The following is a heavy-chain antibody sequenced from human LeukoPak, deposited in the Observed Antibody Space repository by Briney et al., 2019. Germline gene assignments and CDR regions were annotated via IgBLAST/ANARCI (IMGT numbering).Heavy chain of an antibody. Sequence: ASVKVSCKASGGTFSSYAISWVRQAPGQGLEWMGGIIPVFGTANYAQKFQRRVTITTDESTSTAYMELSSLRSEDTAVYYCARALYCSSTSCSQAGYYYYMDVWGKGTTVTVSS. CDR3: ARALYCSSTSCSQAGYYYYMDV. CDR2: IIPVFGTA. CDR1: GGTFSSYA. V-gene: IGHV1-69*05. D-gene: IGHD2-2*01. J-gene: IGHJ6*03.